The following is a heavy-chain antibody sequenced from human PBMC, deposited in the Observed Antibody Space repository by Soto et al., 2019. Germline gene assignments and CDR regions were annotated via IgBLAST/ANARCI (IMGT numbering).Heavy chain of an antibody. D-gene: IGHD1-26*01. CDR1: GSFFTGEY. CDR2: INPNSGDT. CDR3: ARDQEVAATSPFDY. Sequence: ASVMVSFTTSGSFFTGEYIHWVRQARGQGLEWMGWINPNSGDTNYAQKFQGRVTMTRDTSISTAYLELSSLTSADTAVYFCARDQEVAATSPFDYWGQGTLVTVSS. V-gene: IGHV1-2*02. J-gene: IGHJ4*02.